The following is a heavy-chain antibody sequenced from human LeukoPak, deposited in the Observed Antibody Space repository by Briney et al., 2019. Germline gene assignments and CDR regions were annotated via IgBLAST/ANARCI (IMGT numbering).Heavy chain of an antibody. J-gene: IGHJ3*02. CDR2: IIPILGIA. V-gene: IGHV1-69*04. CDR1: GGAFSSYA. D-gene: IGHD6-19*01. CDR3: ARVSSGWDAFDI. Sequence: ASVRVSCKASGGAFSSYAISWVRQAPGQGLEWMGRIIPILGIANYAQKFQGRVTITADKSTSTAYMELRSLRSEDTAVYYCARVSSGWDAFDIWGQGTMVTVSS.